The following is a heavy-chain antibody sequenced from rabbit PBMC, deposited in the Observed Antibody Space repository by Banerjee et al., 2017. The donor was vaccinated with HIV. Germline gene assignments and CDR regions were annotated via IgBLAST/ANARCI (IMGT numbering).Heavy chain of an antibody. CDR3: ARRWGYGYDGLDL. V-gene: IGHV1S40*01. J-gene: IGHJ3*01. CDR1: GFSFSSYYY. CDR2: IDAGNSDST. D-gene: IGHD6-1*01. Sequence: QSLEESGGDLVKPGASLTLTCTASGFSFSSYYYMCWVRQAPGKGLEWIACIDAGNSDSTYYASWAKGRFTISKTSSTTVTLQMTSLTAADTATYFCARRWGYGYDGLDLWGQGTLVTVS.